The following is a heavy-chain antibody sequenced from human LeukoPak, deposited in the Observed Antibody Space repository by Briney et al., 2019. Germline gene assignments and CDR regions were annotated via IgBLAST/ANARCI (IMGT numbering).Heavy chain of an antibody. CDR2: INSDGSST. V-gene: IGHV3-74*03. Sequence: GGSLRLSCAASGFNFSSHWMHWVRHAPGQGLAWVSRINSDGSSTAYADSVKGRFTISRDNAKNTLYLQMNSTSGEDRSVLYFVGRSLCPKCHFDSWVQGTLVTVSP. J-gene: IGHJ4*02. CDR1: GFNFSSHW. D-gene: IGHD3-10*02. CDR3: VGRSLCPKCHFDS.